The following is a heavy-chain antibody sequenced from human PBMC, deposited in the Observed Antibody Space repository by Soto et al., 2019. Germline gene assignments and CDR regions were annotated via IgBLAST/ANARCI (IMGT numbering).Heavy chain of an antibody. CDR2: IYPGDSDT. V-gene: IGHV5-51*01. Sequence: GESLKISCKGSGYSFTSYWIGWVRQMPGKGLEWMGIIYPGDSDTRYSPSFQGQVTISADKSISTAYLQWSSLKASDTAMYYCARQGGYSGYDWDPFDYWGQGTLVTVSS. J-gene: IGHJ4*02. CDR1: GYSFTSYW. D-gene: IGHD5-12*01. CDR3: ARQGGYSGYDWDPFDY.